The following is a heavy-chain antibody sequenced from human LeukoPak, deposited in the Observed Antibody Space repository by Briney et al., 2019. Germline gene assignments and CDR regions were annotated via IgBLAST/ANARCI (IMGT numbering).Heavy chain of an antibody. Sequence: GGSLRLSCAASGFTFSSYAMNWVRQAPGKGLEWVSSITNGHNHIYYADSVKGRFTISRDNAKNSLYLQMNSLRAEDTAVYYCANELVRDAFHIWGQGTMVTVSS. CDR3: ANELVRDAFHI. CDR2: ITNGHNHI. CDR1: GFTFSSYA. D-gene: IGHD6-6*01. J-gene: IGHJ3*02. V-gene: IGHV3-21*01.